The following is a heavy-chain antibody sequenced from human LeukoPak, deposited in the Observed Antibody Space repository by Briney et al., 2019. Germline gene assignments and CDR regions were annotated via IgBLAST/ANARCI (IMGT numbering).Heavy chain of an antibody. V-gene: IGHV4-61*02. CDR2: IYTSGST. CDR3: ARGFIPYYYDSSGTDGDVDY. D-gene: IGHD3-22*01. J-gene: IGHJ4*02. Sequence: PSETLSLTCTVSGGSISSGSYYWSWIRQPAGKGLEWIGRIYTSGSTNYNPSLKSRVTMSVDTSKNQFSLKLSSVTAADTAVYYCARGFIPYYYDSSGTDGDVDYWGQGTLVTVSS. CDR1: GGSISSGSYY.